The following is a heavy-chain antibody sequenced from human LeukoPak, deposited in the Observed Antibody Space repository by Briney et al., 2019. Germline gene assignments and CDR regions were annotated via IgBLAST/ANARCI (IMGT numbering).Heavy chain of an antibody. CDR1: GGTFSSYA. CDR2: IIPIFGTA. CDR3: ASYYYDSSGYEQIDY. D-gene: IGHD3-22*01. V-gene: IGHV1-69*05. J-gene: IGHJ4*02. Sequence: ASVKVSCKASGGTFSSYAISWVRQAPGQGLEWMGGIIPIFGTANYAQKFQGRVTITTDESTSTAYMELSSLRSEDTAVYYCASYYYDSSGYEQIDYWGQGTLLTVSS.